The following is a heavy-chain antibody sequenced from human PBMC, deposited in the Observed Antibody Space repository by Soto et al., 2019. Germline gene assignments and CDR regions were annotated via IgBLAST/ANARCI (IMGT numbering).Heavy chain of an antibody. CDR1: GCSISSYY. CDR3: AGGRYYDSSGYYYAMAYY. Sequence: XETLSLTCSVAGCSISSYYWSWIRQPPGRGLEWIGYIYYSGSTNYNPSLKSRVTISVDTSKNQFSLKLSSVTAADTAVYYCAGGRYYDSSGYYYAMAYYWGQGTLVTVSS. J-gene: IGHJ4*02. CDR2: IYYSGST. D-gene: IGHD3-22*01. V-gene: IGHV4-59*01.